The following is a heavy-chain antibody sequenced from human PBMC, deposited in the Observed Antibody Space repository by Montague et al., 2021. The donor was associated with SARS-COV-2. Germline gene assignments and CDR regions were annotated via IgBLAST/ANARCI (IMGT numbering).Heavy chain of an antibody. J-gene: IGHJ3*01. V-gene: IGHV4-31*03. CDR1: GVSITRGGYF. CDR2: IDNSGSA. D-gene: IGHD3-16*01. CDR3: ARELGGFGV. Sequence: TLSLTCTVSGVSITRGGYFWSWIRQHPGRGLVWIGYIDNSGSAHYNPSLTSRVSISIDTSNNQSSLKLTSVTTADTAIYYCARELGGFGVWGQGTMVTVSS.